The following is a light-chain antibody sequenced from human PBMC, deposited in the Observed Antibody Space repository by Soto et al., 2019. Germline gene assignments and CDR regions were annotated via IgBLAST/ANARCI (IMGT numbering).Light chain of an antibody. CDR2: GAS. Sequence: EIVMTQSPATLSVSPGERATLSCRASQSIGNNLAWYQQKTDQAPRLLIYGASTRATGIPARFSGSGSGTEFTHAINSLQTEDFAVYHCQQYNNWPPRKFRQGTKVEIK. V-gene: IGKV3-15*01. J-gene: IGKJ1*01. CDR3: QQYNNWPPRK. CDR1: QSIGNN.